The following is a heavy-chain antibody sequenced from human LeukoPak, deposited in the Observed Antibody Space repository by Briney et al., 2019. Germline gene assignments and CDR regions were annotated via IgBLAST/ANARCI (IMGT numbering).Heavy chain of an antibody. Sequence: SVKVSCKASGGTFSSYAISWVRQAPGQGLEWMGRIIPIFGTANYAQKFQGRVTITTDESTSPAFMELSSLRSEDTAVYYCARDQSHFSGGSCYLQPNPFDYWGQGTLVTVSS. CDR1: GGTFSSYA. J-gene: IGHJ4*02. V-gene: IGHV1-69*05. D-gene: IGHD2-15*01. CDR2: IIPIFGTA. CDR3: ARDQSHFSGGSCYLQPNPFDY.